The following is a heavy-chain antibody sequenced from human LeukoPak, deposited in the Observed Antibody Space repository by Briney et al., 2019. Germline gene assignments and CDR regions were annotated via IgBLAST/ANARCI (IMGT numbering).Heavy chain of an antibody. D-gene: IGHD4-17*01. CDR2: INHSGST. V-gene: IGHV4-34*01. Sequence: SETLSLTCAVYGGSFSGYYWSWIRQPPGRGLEWIGEINHSGSTNYNPSLKSRVTISVDTSKNQFSLKLSSVTAADTAVYYCARDGDYAGLGFDPWGQGTLVTVSS. J-gene: IGHJ5*02. CDR3: ARDGDYAGLGFDP. CDR1: GGSFSGYY.